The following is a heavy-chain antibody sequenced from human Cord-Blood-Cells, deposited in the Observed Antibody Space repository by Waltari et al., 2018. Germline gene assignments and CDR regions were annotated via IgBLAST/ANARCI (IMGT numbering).Heavy chain of an antibody. CDR1: GYTFNGHS. CDR3: ARDPTYYYDSSGYSFDY. V-gene: IGHV1-2*02. D-gene: IGHD3-22*01. CDR2: INPNSGGT. Sequence: VQLVQSGAEVKKPGASVKVSCTATGYTFNGHSMHWVGQAPGQGLEWMGWINPNSGGTNYAQKFQGRVTMTRDTSISTAYMELSRLRSDDTAVYYCARDPTYYYDSSGYSFDYWGQGTLVTVSS. J-gene: IGHJ4*02.